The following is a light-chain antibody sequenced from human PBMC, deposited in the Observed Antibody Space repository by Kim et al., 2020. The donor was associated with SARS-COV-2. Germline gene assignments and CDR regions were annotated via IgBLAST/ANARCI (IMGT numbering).Light chain of an antibody. Sequence: EIVLTQSPGTLSLSPGERATLSCRASQSVSSTYLAWYQQKPGQAPRLLIYGASSRATAIPDRFSGSGSGTDFTLTISRLEPEDFAVYFYQQYGSSPTTFGQGTKVDIK. V-gene: IGKV3-20*01. CDR2: GAS. CDR1: QSVSSTY. CDR3: QQYGSSPTT. J-gene: IGKJ1*01.